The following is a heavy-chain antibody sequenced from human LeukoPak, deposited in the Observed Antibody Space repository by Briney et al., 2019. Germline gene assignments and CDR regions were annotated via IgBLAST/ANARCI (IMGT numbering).Heavy chain of an antibody. V-gene: IGHV3-11*03. CDR2: ISGSSNFA. Sequence: GGSLRLSCAASGFTFSDYYMRWIRQAPGKGLEWVSYISGSSNFANYADSVKGRLTISRDNDKNSLYLLLNSLRAEDTDVYYFARTYCSSGRCYLDYWGQGTLVSVCS. CDR1: GFTFSDYY. CDR3: ARTYCSSGRCYLDY. D-gene: IGHD2-15*01. J-gene: IGHJ4*02.